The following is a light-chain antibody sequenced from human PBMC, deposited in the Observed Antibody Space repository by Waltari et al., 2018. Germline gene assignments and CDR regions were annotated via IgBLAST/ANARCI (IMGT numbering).Light chain of an antibody. CDR1: QGISSY. CDR2: AAS. V-gene: IGKV1-9*01. Sequence: QLTQSPSSLSASVGDRVTITCRASQGISSYLAWYQQKPGKAPKLLIYAASTLQSGVPSRFSGSGSGTDFSLTISSLQPEDFATYYCQQLNSYPSVTFGQGTRLEVK. CDR3: QQLNSYPSVT. J-gene: IGKJ5*01.